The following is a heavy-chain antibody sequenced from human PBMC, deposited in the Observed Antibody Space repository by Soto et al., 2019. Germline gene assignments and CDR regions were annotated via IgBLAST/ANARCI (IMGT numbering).Heavy chain of an antibody. CDR1: GFTFSSYG. J-gene: IGHJ6*02. CDR2: ISYDGSNK. V-gene: IGHV3-30*18. Sequence: GGSLRLSCAASGFTFSSYGMHWVRQAPGKGLEWVAVISYDGSNKYYADSVKGRFTISRDNSKNTLYLQMNSLRAEDTAVYYCAKGSRDCSSTSCYGVADYYGMDVWGQGTTVTVSS. CDR3: AKGSRDCSSTSCYGVADYYGMDV. D-gene: IGHD2-2*01.